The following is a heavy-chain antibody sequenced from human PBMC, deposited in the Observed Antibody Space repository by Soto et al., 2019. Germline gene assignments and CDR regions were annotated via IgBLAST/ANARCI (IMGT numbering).Heavy chain of an antibody. Sequence: GGSLRLSCAASGFSFSNAWMNWVRQAPGKGLEWVGRIKRKIDGEATDYAGPVKGRFTVFRDDSKSALYLQMNSLKGDDTAVYYCTTGSVEGVWGQGTTVTVSS. CDR2: IKRKIDGEAT. CDR1: GFSFSNAW. J-gene: IGHJ6*02. V-gene: IGHV3-15*07. CDR3: TTGSVEGV. D-gene: IGHD2-15*01.